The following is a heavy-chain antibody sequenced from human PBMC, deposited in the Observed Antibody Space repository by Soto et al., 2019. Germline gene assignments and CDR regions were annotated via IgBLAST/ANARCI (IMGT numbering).Heavy chain of an antibody. J-gene: IGHJ4*02. CDR3: ATAEVDY. CDR2: INTDGSNT. Sequence: GGSLRLSCAASGLTFNRYWMHWVRHAPGKGLVWVSHINTDGSNTNYADSVKGRFTISRDNAKSTLFLQMNSLRDEDTAVYYCATAEVDYWGPGTLVTVSS. V-gene: IGHV3-74*01. CDR1: GLTFNRYW.